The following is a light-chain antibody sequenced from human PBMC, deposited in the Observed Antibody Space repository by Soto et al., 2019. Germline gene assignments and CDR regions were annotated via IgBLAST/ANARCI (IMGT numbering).Light chain of an antibody. CDR1: QSRLHSNGYNY. J-gene: IGKJ1*01. V-gene: IGKV2-28*01. CDR3: MQGTYWPWT. CDR2: LVS. Sequence: IVMTQSPLSLPVTPGEPSSISCRSSQSRLHSNGYNYLDWYLQKPGQSPQLLIYLVSNRDSGVPDRFSGSGSGTDFTLNISRVEADDGGVDYGMQGTYWPWTFGQGDTVAIK.